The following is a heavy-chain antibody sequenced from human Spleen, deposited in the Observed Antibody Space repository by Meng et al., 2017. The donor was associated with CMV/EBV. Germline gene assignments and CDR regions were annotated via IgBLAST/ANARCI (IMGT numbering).Heavy chain of an antibody. J-gene: IGHJ6*02. CDR3: AITYYYDSSGYNYGMDV. D-gene: IGHD3-22*01. Sequence: SETLSLTCTVSGYSISSGYYWGWIRQPPGEGLEWIGTIYHSGSTYYNPSLRSRVTISVDTSKNQFSLKVTSVTAADTAVYYCAITYYYDSSGYNYGMDVWGQGTTVTVSS. CDR1: GYSISSGYY. CDR2: IYHSGST. V-gene: IGHV4-38-2*02.